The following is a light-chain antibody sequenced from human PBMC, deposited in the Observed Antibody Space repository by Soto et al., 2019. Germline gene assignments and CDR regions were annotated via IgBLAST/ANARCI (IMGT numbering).Light chain of an antibody. CDR2: EVN. CDR3: SSDTTSSTLI. Sequence: QSALTQPASVSGSPGQSITISCTGTSSDIGGYNFVSWYQQHPGKAPKLLIHEVNNRPSGVSIRFSASKSGNTASLTISGLQDEDEADYYWSSDTTSSTLIFGGGTELTVL. V-gene: IGLV2-14*01. CDR1: SSDIGGYNF. J-gene: IGLJ2*01.